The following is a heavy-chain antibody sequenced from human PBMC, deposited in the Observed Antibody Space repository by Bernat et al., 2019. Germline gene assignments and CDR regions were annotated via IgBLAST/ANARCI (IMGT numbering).Heavy chain of an antibody. CDR1: GGSISSGGYY. V-gene: IGHV4-31*03. Sequence: QVQLQESGPGLVKPSQTLSLTCTVSGGSISSGGYYWSWIRQHPGKGLEWIGYIYYSGSTYYNPSLKSRVTISVDTSKNQFSLKLSSVTAADTAVYYCARGGLSAEGHYYYDYMDVWGKGTTVTVSS. CDR2: IYYSGST. CDR3: ARGGLSAEGHYYYDYMDV. J-gene: IGHJ6*03. D-gene: IGHD6-19*01.